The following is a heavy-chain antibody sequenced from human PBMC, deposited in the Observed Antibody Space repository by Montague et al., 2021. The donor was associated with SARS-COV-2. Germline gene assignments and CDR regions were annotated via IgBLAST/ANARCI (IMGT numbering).Heavy chain of an antibody. CDR2: IWYDGSNQ. CDR3: AGEYSAPGWFGEYNRYGMDV. D-gene: IGHD3-10*01. J-gene: IGHJ6*02. V-gene: IGHV3-33*08. CDR1: GFTFSSYD. Sequence: SLRLSCAASGFTFSSYDMHWVRQAPGKGLEWVAVIWYDGSNQYYGDSVKGRFTISSDNSKTTLYLQMNSLRAEDTAVYYCAGEYSAPGWFGEYNRYGMDVWGQGTTVTVSS.